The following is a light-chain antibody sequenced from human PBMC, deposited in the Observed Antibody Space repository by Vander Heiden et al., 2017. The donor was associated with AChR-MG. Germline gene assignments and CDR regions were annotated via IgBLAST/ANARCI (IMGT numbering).Light chain of an antibody. V-gene: IGKV1-39*01. CDR2: AAS. CDR1: QSISSY. CDR3: QQSYSTSMYT. J-gene: IGKJ2*01. Sequence: DIQTTQSPSSLSASVGDRVTITCRASQSISSYLNWYQQKPGKAPKLLIYAASSLQSGVPSRFSGSGSGTDFTLTISSLQPEDFATYYCQQSYSTSMYTFGQGTKLEIK.